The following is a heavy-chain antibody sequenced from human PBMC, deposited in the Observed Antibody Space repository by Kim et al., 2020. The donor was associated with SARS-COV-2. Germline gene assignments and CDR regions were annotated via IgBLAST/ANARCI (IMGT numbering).Heavy chain of an antibody. CDR3: ARDGGSGNDLSFDY. D-gene: IGHD3-10*01. V-gene: IGHV4-31*02. J-gene: IGHJ4*02. Sequence: NPSLQGRITISVDTSRTHVSLKLSSVTAADTAVYYCARDGGSGNDLSFDYWGQGTLVTVSS.